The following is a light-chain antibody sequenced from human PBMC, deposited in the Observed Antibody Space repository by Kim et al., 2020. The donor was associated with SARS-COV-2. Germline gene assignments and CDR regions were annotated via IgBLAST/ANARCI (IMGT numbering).Light chain of an antibody. CDR1: SSDVGGYNY. J-gene: IGLJ3*02. V-gene: IGLV2-14*03. CDR3: SSYTSSSTRV. Sequence: GQSITISCTGTSSDVGGYNYVSWYQQHPGKAPKLMIYDVSNRPSGVSNRFSGSKSGNTASLTISGIQAEDEADYYCSSYTSSSTRVFGGGTQLTVL. CDR2: DVS.